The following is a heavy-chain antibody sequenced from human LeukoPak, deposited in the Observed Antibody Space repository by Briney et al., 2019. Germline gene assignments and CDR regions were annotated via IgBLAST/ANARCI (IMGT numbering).Heavy chain of an antibody. V-gene: IGHV4-38-2*01. CDR1: GYSISSGYY. CDR2: IYHSGST. J-gene: IGHJ5*02. D-gene: IGHD3-3*01. Sequence: SETLSLTCAVSGYSISSGYYWGWIRQPPGKGLEWIGSIYHSGSTYYNPSLKSRVTISVGTSKNQFSLKLSSVTAADTAVYYCARHPYYDFWSAAGFDPWGQGTLVTVSS. CDR3: ARHPYYDFWSAAGFDP.